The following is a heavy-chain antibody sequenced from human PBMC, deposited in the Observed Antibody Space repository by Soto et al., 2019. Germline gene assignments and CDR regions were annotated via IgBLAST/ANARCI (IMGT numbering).Heavy chain of an antibody. V-gene: IGHV1-69*06. Sequence: QVALKQSGAEVKRPGSSVRVSCDASGVNFGDYVVSWLRRAPGQGPEWMGGISPIYNAANYARNFRGRLTITADKSTNTAYMELVSLRSEDTAIYYCARYWSAGTFYGAVDMWGQGTKV. D-gene: IGHD2-15*01. CDR1: GVNFGDYV. J-gene: IGHJ3*02. CDR3: ARYWSAGTFYGAVDM. CDR2: ISPIYNAA.